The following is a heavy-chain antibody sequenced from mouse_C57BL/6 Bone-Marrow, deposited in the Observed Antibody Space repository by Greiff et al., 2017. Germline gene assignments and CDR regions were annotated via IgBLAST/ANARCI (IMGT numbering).Heavy chain of an antibody. CDR3: ARTVWLLRWFAY. J-gene: IGHJ3*01. CDR2: IDPSDSYT. V-gene: IGHV1-69*01. Sequence: QVQLQQPGAELVMPGASVKLSCKASGYTFTSYWMHWVKQRPGQGLEWIGEIDPSDSYTKYNQKLKGKSTLTVDKSSSTAYMQLSSLTSEDSAVYYCARTVWLLRWFAYWGQGTLVTVAA. CDR1: GYTFTSYW. D-gene: IGHD2-3*01.